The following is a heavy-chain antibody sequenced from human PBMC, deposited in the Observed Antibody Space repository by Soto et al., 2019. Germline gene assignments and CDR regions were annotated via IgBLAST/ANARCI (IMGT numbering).Heavy chain of an antibody. CDR3: GRVVEGATRHTDFDS. V-gene: IGHV4-30-4*01. D-gene: IGHD2-21*01. J-gene: IGHJ5*01. CDR2: IYYSGST. CDR1: GGSISSGDYY. Sequence: SETLSLTCTVSGGSISSGDYYWSWIRQPPGKGLEWIGYIYYSGSTYYNPSLKSRVTISVDTSKNQFSLKLSSVTAADTAVYFCGRVVEGATRHTDFDSWGQGTLVTVSS.